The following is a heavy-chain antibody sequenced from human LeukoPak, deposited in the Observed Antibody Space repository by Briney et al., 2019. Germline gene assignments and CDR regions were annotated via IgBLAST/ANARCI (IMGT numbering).Heavy chain of an antibody. V-gene: IGHV1-18*01. CDR1: GYTLTSSG. CDR2: ISSNNGNT. D-gene: IGHD1-26*01. CDR3: ARMRYGSNCFDY. Sequence: ASVKVSCKASGYTLTSSGFSWVRQAPGQGLEWMGWISSNNGNTNYAQQFQGRVSMTIDTSTSTAYMELRSLRSDDTAVYFCARMRYGSNCFDYWGQGTLVTVSS. J-gene: IGHJ4*02.